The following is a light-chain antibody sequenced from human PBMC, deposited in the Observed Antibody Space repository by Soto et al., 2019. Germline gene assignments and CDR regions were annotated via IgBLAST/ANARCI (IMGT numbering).Light chain of an antibody. CDR3: LLYIGGYV. V-gene: IGLV7-46*01. CDR2: DTS. Sequence: QAVVTQEPSLTVSPGGTVTLTCGSSTGAVATGHYAYWFQQKPGQAPWPVIYDTSNKFSWTPARFSGSLLGGRAALTLSGAQPEDEAEYYCLLYIGGYVVGTGTKLTVL. J-gene: IGLJ1*01. CDR1: TGAVATGHY.